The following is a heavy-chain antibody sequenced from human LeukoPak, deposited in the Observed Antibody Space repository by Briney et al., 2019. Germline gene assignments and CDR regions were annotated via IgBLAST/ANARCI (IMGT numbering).Heavy chain of an antibody. V-gene: IGHV3-11*01. D-gene: IGHD6-6*01. CDR2: ISSSGSTI. CDR3: ARDKYSSWPNHYGMDV. J-gene: IGHJ6*02. Sequence: GGSLRLSCAASGFTFSDYYMSWIRQAPGKGLEWVSYISSSGSTIYYADSVKGRFTISRDNAKNSLYLQMNSLRAEDTAVYYCARDKYSSWPNHYGMDVWGQGTTVTVSS. CDR1: GFTFSDYY.